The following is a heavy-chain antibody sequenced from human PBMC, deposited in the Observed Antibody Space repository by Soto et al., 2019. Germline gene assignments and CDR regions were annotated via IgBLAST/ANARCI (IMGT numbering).Heavy chain of an antibody. Sequence: VQLVQSGAEVKTPGASVNVSCTASGYTFTTFYMHWVRQAPGQGLEWMGKIDPSGGSTTYAQKFQGRVTMTRDTSTTTVYMELSSLRSEDTAVYYCARGYCVTTTCGPWFDPWGQGTLVTVSS. CDR3: ARGYCVTTTCGPWFDP. D-gene: IGHD2-2*01. J-gene: IGHJ5*02. CDR1: GYTFTTFY. CDR2: IDPSGGST. V-gene: IGHV1-46*03.